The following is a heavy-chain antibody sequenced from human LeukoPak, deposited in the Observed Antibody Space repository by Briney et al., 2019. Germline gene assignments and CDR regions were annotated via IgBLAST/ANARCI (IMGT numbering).Heavy chain of an antibody. CDR1: GFTFSSYG. D-gene: IGHD5-12*01. CDR3: AKDRRSVATLLSGYYYYYGMDV. Sequence: PGRSLRLSCAASGFTFSSYGMHWVRQAPGKGLEWVAVISYDGSNKYYADSVKGRFTISRDNSKNTLYLQMNSLRAEDTAVYYCAKDRRSVATLLSGYYYYYGMDVWGKGTTVTVSS. J-gene: IGHJ6*04. V-gene: IGHV3-30*18. CDR2: ISYDGSNK.